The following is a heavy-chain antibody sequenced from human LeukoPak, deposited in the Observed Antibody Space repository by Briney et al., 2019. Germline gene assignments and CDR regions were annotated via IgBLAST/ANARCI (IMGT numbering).Heavy chain of an antibody. CDR2: ITPNSDYT. Sequence: GASVKVSCKASGYTFTDYYMHWVRQAPGQGLEWMGWITPNSDYTNYAQEFQGRVTMTRDTSINTAYMQLSRLTSDDTAVYFCARSSGWYPVDYWGQGTLVTVSS. CDR3: ARSSGWYPVDY. J-gene: IGHJ4*02. V-gene: IGHV1-2*02. D-gene: IGHD6-19*01. CDR1: GYTFTDYY.